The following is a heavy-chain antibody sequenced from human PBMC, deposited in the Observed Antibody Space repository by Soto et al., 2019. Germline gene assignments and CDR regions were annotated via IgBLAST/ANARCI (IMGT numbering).Heavy chain of an antibody. CDR1: GYSFTSYW. CDR2: IYPGDSDT. CDR3: AVGYCSSTSCYTAFDI. D-gene: IGHD2-2*02. V-gene: IGHV5-51*01. J-gene: IGHJ3*02. Sequence: GESLKISCKGSGYSFTSYWIGWVRQMPGKGLERMGIIYPGDSDTRYSPSFQGQVTISADKSISTAYLQWSSLKASDTAMYYCAVGYCSSTSCYTAFDIWGQGTMVTVSS.